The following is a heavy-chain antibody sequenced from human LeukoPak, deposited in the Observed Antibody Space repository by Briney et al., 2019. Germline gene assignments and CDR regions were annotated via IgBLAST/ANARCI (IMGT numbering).Heavy chain of an antibody. CDR3: ARGDYQLGYYYGMDV. J-gene: IGHJ6*02. CDR1: GGSISNY. Sequence: SETLSLTCTVSGGSISNYWSWIRQPPGKGLEWIGYIYYSGSTNYNPSLKSRVTISVDTSKNQFSLKLSSVTAADTAVYYCARGDYQLGYYYGMDVWGQGTTVTVSS. D-gene: IGHD2-2*01. CDR2: IYYSGST. V-gene: IGHV4-59*12.